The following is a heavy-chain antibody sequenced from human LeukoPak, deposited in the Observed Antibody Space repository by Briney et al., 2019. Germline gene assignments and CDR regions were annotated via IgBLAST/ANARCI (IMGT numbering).Heavy chain of an antibody. Sequence: PSETLSLTCTVSGGSISSSSYYWGWIRQPPGKGLEWIGSIYYSGSTYYNPSLKSRVTISVDTSKDQFSLKLSSVTAADTAVYYCASTYVVVVAATLSFFDYWGQGTLVTVSS. CDR3: ASTYVVVVAATLSFFDY. J-gene: IGHJ4*02. CDR1: GGSISSSSYY. CDR2: IYYSGST. D-gene: IGHD2-15*01. V-gene: IGHV4-39*07.